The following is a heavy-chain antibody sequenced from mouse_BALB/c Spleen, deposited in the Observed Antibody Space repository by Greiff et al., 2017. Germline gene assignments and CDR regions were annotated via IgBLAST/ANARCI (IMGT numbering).Heavy chain of an antibody. V-gene: IGHV5-17*02. CDR1: GFTFSSFG. Sequence: EVHLVESGGGLVQPGGSRKLSCAASGFTFSSFGMHWVRQAPEKGLEWVAYISSGSSTIYYADTVKGRFTISRDNPKNTLFLQMTSLRSEDTAMYYCARSPFYGSAMDYWGQGTSVTVSS. CDR3: ARSPFYGSAMDY. J-gene: IGHJ4*01. D-gene: IGHD1-1*01. CDR2: ISSGSSTI.